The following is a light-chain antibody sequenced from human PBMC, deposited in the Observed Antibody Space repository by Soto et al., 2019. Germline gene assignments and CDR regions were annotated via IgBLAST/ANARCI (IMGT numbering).Light chain of an antibody. V-gene: IGLV2-11*01. CDR1: SSDVGGYTY. CDR2: DVT. Sequence: QSALTQPRSVSVSPGQSLTISCTGASSDVGGYTYVSWYQQYPGKAPKLMIYDVTKRPSGVPDRFSGSKSGNTASLTISGLQAAEEAEYYCCSYAGNFTLVFGGGTKLTVL. J-gene: IGLJ2*01. CDR3: CSYAGNFTLV.